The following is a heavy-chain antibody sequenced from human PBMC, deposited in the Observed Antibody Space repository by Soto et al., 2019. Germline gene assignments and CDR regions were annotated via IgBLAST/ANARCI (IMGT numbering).Heavy chain of an antibody. Sequence: GGSLRLSCAASGFTFSSYDMHWVRQATGKGLEWVSAIGTAGDTYYPGSVKGRFTISRENAKNSLYLQMNSLRAGDTAVNYCARRSGYSGSLDAFDIWGQGTMVTVSS. D-gene: IGHD5-12*01. CDR2: IGTAGDT. J-gene: IGHJ3*02. CDR3: ARRSGYSGSLDAFDI. V-gene: IGHV3-13*01. CDR1: GFTFSSYD.